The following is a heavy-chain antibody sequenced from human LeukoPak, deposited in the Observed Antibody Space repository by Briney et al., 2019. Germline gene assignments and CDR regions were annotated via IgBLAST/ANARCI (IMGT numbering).Heavy chain of an antibody. CDR2: ISYDGSNK. D-gene: IGHD6-13*01. CDR3: ARVTWLSAAGTEGNFDY. V-gene: IGHV3-30*04. CDR1: GFTFSGSA. Sequence: PGGSLRLSCAASGFTFSGSAMHWVRQAPGKGLEWVAVISYDGSNKYYADSVKGRFTISRDNSKNTLYLQMNSLRAEDTAVYYCARVTWLSAAGTEGNFDYWGQGTLVTVSS. J-gene: IGHJ4*02.